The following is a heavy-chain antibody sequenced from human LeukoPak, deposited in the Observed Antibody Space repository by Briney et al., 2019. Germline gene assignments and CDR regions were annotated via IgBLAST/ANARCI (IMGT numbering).Heavy chain of an antibody. V-gene: IGHV1-3*01. CDR2: INADKGDT. D-gene: IGHD3-10*01. J-gene: IGHJ4*02. CDR3: ARDRSTIRGVAYFDY. CDR1: GYTFTGYY. Sequence: GASVKVSCKASGYTFTGYYMHWVRQAPGQGLEWMGWINADKGDTKYSQNFQGRVTVTRDTSASTAYMELSSLRSEDTAVYYCARDRSTIRGVAYFDYWGQGTLVTVSS.